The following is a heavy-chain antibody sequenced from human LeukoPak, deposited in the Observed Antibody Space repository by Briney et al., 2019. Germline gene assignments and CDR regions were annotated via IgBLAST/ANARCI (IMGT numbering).Heavy chain of an antibody. CDR1: GGSISSYY. CDR2: IYYSGST. CDR3: ARDSSSSGVDY. Sequence: SETLSLTCTVSGGSISSYYWSWIRQPPGKGLEWIGYIYYSGSTNYNPSLKSRVTISVDTSKNQFSLKLSSVTAADTAVYYCARDSSSSGVDYWGQGTLVTVSS. V-gene: IGHV4-59*12. J-gene: IGHJ4*02. D-gene: IGHD6-6*01.